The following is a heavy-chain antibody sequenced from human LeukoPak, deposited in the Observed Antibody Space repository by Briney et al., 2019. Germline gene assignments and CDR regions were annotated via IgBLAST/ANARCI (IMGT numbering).Heavy chain of an antibody. J-gene: IGHJ4*02. CDR1: GYTFTSYG. Sequence: AAVKVSCKASGYTFTSYGISWVRQPPGQGLEWMGWISAYNGNTNYAQKLQGRVTMTTDTSTSTASIELRSLRSDDTAVYYCARDREAIWFGELLFALAYWGQGTLVTVS. CDR3: ARDREAIWFGELLFALAY. D-gene: IGHD3-10*01. CDR2: ISAYNGNT. V-gene: IGHV1-18*01.